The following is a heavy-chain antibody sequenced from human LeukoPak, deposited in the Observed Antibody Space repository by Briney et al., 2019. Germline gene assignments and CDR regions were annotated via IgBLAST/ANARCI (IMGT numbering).Heavy chain of an antibody. J-gene: IGHJ6*02. V-gene: IGHV3-15*01. CDR2: IKSKTDGGTT. Sequence: GGSLRLSCAASGFTFSNYAMSWVRQAPGKGLEWVGRIKSKTDGGTTDYAAPVKGRFTISRDDSKNTLYLQMNSLKTEDTAVYYCTTVSYYGSGTEYYYYYYGMDVWGQGTTVTVSS. D-gene: IGHD3-10*01. CDR3: TTVSYYGSGTEYYYYYYGMDV. CDR1: GFTFSNYA.